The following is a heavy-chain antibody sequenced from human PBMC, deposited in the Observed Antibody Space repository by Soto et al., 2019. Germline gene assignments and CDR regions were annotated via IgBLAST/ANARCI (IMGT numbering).Heavy chain of an antibody. CDR1: GYTFTSYY. V-gene: IGHV1-46*01. J-gene: IGHJ5*02. Sequence: VKVSCKASGYTFTSYYLHWVRQAPGQGLEWMGIINPSGGTTSYTQKFQDRITMTRDTSTSTVYMELSSLRSDDTAVYFCARDNPRGDGWTEFDLWGQGTQVTVSS. CDR3: ARDNPRGDGWTEFDL. CDR2: INPSGGTT. D-gene: IGHD6-19*01.